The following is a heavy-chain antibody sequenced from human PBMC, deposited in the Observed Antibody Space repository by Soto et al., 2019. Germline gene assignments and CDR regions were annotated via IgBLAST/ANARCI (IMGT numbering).Heavy chain of an antibody. J-gene: IGHJ6*02. D-gene: IGHD5-18*01. CDR3: AKRNTAMVPIAYGMDV. V-gene: IGHV3-23*01. CDR2: ISGRGGST. CDR1: GFTFSSYA. Sequence: GGSLRLSCAASGFTFSSYAMSWVRQAPGKGLEWVSAISGRGGSTYYADSVKGRFTISRDNSKNTLYLQMNSLRAEDTAVYYCAKRNTAMVPIAYGMDVWGQGTTVTVSS.